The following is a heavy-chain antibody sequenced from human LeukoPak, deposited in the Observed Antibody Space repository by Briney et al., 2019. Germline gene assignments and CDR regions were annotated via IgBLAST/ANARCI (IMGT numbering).Heavy chain of an antibody. D-gene: IGHD2-15*01. J-gene: IGHJ4*02. CDR1: GFTFSDYY. CDR3: ARSPGWRRLEY. Sequence: KPGGSLRLSCAVSGFTFSDYYMTWVRQAPGKGLEWISYIRSSGDTFYADSVKGRFTISRDDAKGSLYLQMNSLRTEDTAVYFSARSPGWRRLEYWGRGTLVTVSS. V-gene: IGHV3-11*04. CDR2: IRSSGDT.